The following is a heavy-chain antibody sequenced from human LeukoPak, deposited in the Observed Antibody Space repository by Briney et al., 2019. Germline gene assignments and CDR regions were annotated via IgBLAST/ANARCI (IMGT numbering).Heavy chain of an antibody. D-gene: IGHD1-26*01. CDR2: INHSGST. V-gene: IGHV4-39*07. CDR3: ARGRGASTPQYSGSYLGRAPFDY. CDR1: GGSISSSSYS. J-gene: IGHJ4*02. Sequence: SETLSPTCTVSGGSISSSSYSWGWIRQPPGKGLEWIGEINHSGSTNYNPSLKSRVTISVDTSKNQFSLKLSSVTAADTAVYYCARGRGASTPQYSGSYLGRAPFDYWGQGTLVTVSS.